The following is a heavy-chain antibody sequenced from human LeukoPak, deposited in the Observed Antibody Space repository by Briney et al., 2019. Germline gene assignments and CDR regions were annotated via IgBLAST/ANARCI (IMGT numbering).Heavy chain of an antibody. Sequence: PSETLSLTCTVSGSSISSGGYYWSWIRQHPGKGLEWIGYIYYSGSTYYNPSLKSRVTISVDTSKNQFSLKLSSVTAADTAVYYCARATSERPFDYWGQGTLVTVSS. CDR3: ARATSERPFDY. J-gene: IGHJ4*02. CDR2: IYYSGST. V-gene: IGHV4-31*03. CDR1: GSSISSGGYY. D-gene: IGHD1-26*01.